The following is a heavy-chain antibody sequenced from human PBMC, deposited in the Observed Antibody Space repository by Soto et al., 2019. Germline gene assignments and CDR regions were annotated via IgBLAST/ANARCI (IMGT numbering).Heavy chain of an antibody. Sequence: ESLKISCKGSGYSFSSYWISWVRQMPVKGLEWMGRIDPSDSYTNYSPSFQGHVTISADKSISTAYLQWSSLKASDTAMYYCARQVVVNYGMDVWGQGTTVTV. CDR2: IDPSDSYT. CDR3: ARQVVVNYGMDV. CDR1: GYSFSSYW. J-gene: IGHJ6*02. V-gene: IGHV5-10-1*01. D-gene: IGHD3-22*01.